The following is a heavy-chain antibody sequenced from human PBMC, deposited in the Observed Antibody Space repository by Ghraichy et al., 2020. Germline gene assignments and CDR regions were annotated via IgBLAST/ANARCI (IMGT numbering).Heavy chain of an antibody. CDR3: ARHLQVATTTYNWFDS. CDR2: IFYNGGT. Sequence: SETLSLTCTVSGGSIRISDYSWGWIRQPPGKGPEWIGTIFYNGGTYYNPSLKSRVTMSLDTSKTQFSLRLSSVTAADTALYYCARHLQVATTTYNWFDSWGQGTLVTVSS. V-gene: IGHV4-39*01. J-gene: IGHJ5*01. CDR1: GGSIRISDYS. D-gene: IGHD5-24*01.